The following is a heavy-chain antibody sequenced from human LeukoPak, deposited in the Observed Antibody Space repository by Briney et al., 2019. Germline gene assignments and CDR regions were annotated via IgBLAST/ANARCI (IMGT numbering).Heavy chain of an antibody. CDR1: GYTFTSYD. V-gene: IGHV1-8*01. J-gene: IGHJ5*02. D-gene: IGHD2-15*01. CDR3: ARGVAATPPDWFDP. CDR2: MNPNSGKT. Sequence: ASVTVSCKASGYTFTSYDINWVRQATGQGREGMGWMNPNSGKTGYAQKFQGRVTMTRNTSISTAYMELSSLRSEDTAVYYCARGVAATPPDWFDPWGQGTLVTVSS.